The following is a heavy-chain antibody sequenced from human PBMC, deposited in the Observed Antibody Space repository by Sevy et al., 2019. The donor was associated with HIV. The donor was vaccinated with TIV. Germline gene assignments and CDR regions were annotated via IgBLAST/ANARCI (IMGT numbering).Heavy chain of an antibody. V-gene: IGHV3-21*01. J-gene: IGHJ4*02. CDR1: GFTFSSYS. D-gene: IGHD6-13*01. Sequence: VGSLRLSCAASGFTFSSYSMNWVRQAPGKGLEWVSSISSSSSYIYYADSVKGRFTISRDNAKNSLYLQMNSLRAEDTAVYYCARSHVSSWYYFDYWGQGTLVTVSS. CDR2: ISSSSSYI. CDR3: ARSHVSSWYYFDY.